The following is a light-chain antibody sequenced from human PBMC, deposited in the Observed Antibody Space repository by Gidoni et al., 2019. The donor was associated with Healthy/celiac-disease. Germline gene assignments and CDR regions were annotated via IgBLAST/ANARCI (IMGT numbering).Light chain of an antibody. CDR3: QQRGRWPLT. CDR1: QSLGTF. V-gene: IGKV3-11*01. CDR2: GAS. J-gene: IGKJ4*01. Sequence: IVLTQSPATLSFSPGERATLSCRASQSLGTFLVWYQHKPGQAPRLLIYGASTRSTGVPARFSGAGSGTDFTLTIASREPEDFAIYYCQQRGRWPLTFGGGTRVEI.